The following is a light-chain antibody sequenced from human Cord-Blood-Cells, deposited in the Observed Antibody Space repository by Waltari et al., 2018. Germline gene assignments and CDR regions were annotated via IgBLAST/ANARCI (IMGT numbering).Light chain of an antibody. J-gene: IGKJ4*01. CDR2: AAS. CDR1: QSISSY. Sequence: DIQMTQSPSSLSASVGDRLTITCRASQSISSYLNWYQQKPGKAPNLLIYAASSLHHGVPSRXSGXXXXTDXXXTISSLXXXXXATXXCQXXXXTPLTFGGXTKXXXK. CDR3: QXXXXTPLT. V-gene: IGKV1-39*01.